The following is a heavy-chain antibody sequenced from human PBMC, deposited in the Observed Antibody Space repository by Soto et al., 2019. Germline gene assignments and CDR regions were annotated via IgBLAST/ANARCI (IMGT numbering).Heavy chain of an antibody. CDR1: GYNFTSYG. CDR3: ARVLRSRNWFDP. CDR2: ISAYNGNT. D-gene: IGHD1-26*01. V-gene: IGHV1-18*01. Sequence: QVQLVQSGVEVKKPGASVKVSCKASGYNFTSYGISWVRQAPGQGLEWMGWISAYNGNTNYAQKFQGRVTMTTATSTSTAYMELRSLSSDDTAVYYCARVLRSRNWFDPWGQGTLVTVSS. J-gene: IGHJ5*02.